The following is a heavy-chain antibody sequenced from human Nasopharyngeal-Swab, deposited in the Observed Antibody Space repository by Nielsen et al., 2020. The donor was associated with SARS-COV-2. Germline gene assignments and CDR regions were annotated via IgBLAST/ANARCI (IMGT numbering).Heavy chain of an antibody. Sequence: VRQAPGKGLEWVSSISSSSSYIYYADSVKGRFTISRDNAKNSLYLQMSSLRAEDTAVYYCARDLSTGYYDFWSGYSNYYYYYGMDVWGQGTTVTVSS. CDR3: ARDLSTGYYDFWSGYSNYYYYYGMDV. D-gene: IGHD3-3*01. CDR2: ISSSSSYI. V-gene: IGHV3-21*01. J-gene: IGHJ6*02.